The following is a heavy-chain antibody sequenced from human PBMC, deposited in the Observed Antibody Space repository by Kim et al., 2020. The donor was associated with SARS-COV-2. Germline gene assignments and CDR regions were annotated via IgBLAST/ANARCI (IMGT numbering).Heavy chain of an antibody. D-gene: IGHD1-26*01. CDR1: GFTFSSYA. CDR2: ISGSGGNT. Sequence: GGSLRLSCAASGFTFSSYAMGWVRQAPGKGLEWVSGISGSGGNTFYADSVKGRFTISRDNSKSTLYLQMNSLRAEDTAVYYCAKNYYGAPTGHLDYWGQGTLVTVSS. J-gene: IGHJ4*02. CDR3: AKNYYGAPTGHLDY. V-gene: IGHV3-23*01.